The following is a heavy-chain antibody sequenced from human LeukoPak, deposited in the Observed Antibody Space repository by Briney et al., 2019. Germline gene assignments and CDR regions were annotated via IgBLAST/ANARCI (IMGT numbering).Heavy chain of an antibody. D-gene: IGHD1-26*01. CDR2: INPNSGGT. V-gene: IGHV1-2*06. CDR3: ARYSGSYSGFDY. J-gene: IGHJ4*02. Sequence: GASVKVSCKASGYTFTGYYMHWVRQAPGQGLEWMGRINPNSGGTNYAQKFQGRVTMTRDKSISTAYMELSRLRSDDTAVYYCARYSGSYSGFDYWGQGTLVTVSS. CDR1: GYTFTGYY.